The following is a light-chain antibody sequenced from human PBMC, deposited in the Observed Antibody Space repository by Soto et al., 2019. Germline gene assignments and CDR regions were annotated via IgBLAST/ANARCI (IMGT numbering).Light chain of an antibody. CDR3: QQYNTWT. Sequence: DIQMTQSPSTLSASVGDRVTITCRASQIISSWLAWYQLKPGKVPKVLIYKASTLESGVPSRFSGSGSGTDFTLTISSLQPDDFATYYCQQYNTWTFGQGTKVEIK. J-gene: IGKJ1*01. CDR1: QIISSW. V-gene: IGKV1-5*03. CDR2: KAS.